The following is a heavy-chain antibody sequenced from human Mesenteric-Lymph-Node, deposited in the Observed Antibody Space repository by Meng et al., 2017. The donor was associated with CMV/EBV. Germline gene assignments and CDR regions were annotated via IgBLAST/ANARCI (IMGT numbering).Heavy chain of an antibody. Sequence: QLQLQESGPGLVTPSQTLSLTCAVYGGSFSGYYWSWIRQPPGKGLEWIGEINHSGVPNYNPSLKSRVTISLDRSKNQFSLKLSSVTAEDTAVYYCARGSDIPVNNYWGQGTLVTVSS. CDR1: GGSFSGYY. CDR3: ARGSDIPVNNY. J-gene: IGHJ4*02. V-gene: IGHV4-34*09. D-gene: IGHD2-15*01. CDR2: INHSGVP.